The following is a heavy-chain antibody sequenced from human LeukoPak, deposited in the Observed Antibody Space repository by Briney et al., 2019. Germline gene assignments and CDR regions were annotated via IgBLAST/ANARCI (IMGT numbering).Heavy chain of an antibody. CDR3: VRALLDSSGYDFDY. J-gene: IGHJ4*02. Sequence: SETLSLTCTVSGFSIKNGYYWGWIRQPPGKGLDWIGSVYHSGNTYYNPSLKSRVSISVKTSMNQISLKVRSVTAADTAVYYCVRALLDSSGYDFDYWGQGTLVTVSS. CDR1: GFSIKNGYY. V-gene: IGHV4-38-2*02. D-gene: IGHD3-22*01. CDR2: VYHSGNT.